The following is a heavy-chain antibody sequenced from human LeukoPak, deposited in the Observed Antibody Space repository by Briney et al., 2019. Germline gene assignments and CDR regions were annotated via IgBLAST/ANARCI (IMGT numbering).Heavy chain of an antibody. J-gene: IGHJ5*02. CDR1: GGSISSGGYY. CDR3: ARDVLGFDP. Sequence: SETLSLTCTVSGGSISSGGYYWSWIRQPPGKGLEWIGYIYHSGSTYYNPSLKSRVTISVDRSKNQFSLKLSSVTAADTAVYYCARDVLGFDPWGQGTLVTVSS. V-gene: IGHV4-30-2*01. CDR2: IYHSGST.